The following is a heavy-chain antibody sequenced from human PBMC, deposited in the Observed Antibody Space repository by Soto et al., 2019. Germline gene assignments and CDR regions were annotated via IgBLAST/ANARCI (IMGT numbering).Heavy chain of an antibody. J-gene: IGHJ6*02. CDR1: GFTFSNYA. V-gene: IGHV3-23*01. D-gene: IGHD2-2*01. CDR3: ARYIPGVRYYGMDV. CDR2: IVESGIPT. Sequence: GGSLRLSCAASGFTFSNYAMKWVRQAPGKGLEWVSLIVESGIPTYYADSVKGRFTISRDNSGNTLFLEMYSLRAEDTAVYYCARYIPGVRYYGMDVWGQGTTVTVSS.